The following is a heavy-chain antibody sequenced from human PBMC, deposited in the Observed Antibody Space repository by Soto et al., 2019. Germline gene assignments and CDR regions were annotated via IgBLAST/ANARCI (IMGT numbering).Heavy chain of an antibody. CDR1: GGSISSYY. Sequence: QVQLQESGPGLVKPSETLSLTCTVSGGSISSYYWNWIRQPPGKGLEWIGYIYYSGSTNYNPSLKSRVTISVDTSKNQFSLKLSSVTAADTAVYYCARSLAVAGTDFDYWGQGTLVTVSS. CDR3: ARSLAVAGTDFDY. CDR2: IYYSGST. J-gene: IGHJ4*02. V-gene: IGHV4-59*01. D-gene: IGHD6-19*01.